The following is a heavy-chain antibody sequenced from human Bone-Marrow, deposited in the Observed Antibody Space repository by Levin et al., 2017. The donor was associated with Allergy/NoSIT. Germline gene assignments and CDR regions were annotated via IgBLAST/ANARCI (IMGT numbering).Heavy chain of an antibody. V-gene: IGHV1-3*01. Sequence: GASVKVSCKASGYTFTSYALHWVRQAPGQGLEWMGCIDAGNGKTRLSPDFQDRLTITRDTSASTAYMELTTLTSEDTATYYCAKFFEVQGVSRGWFDPWGQGTQVIVSS. CDR3: AKFFEVQGVSRGWFDP. J-gene: IGHJ5*02. CDR1: GYTFTSYA. D-gene: IGHD3-10*01. CDR2: IDAGNGKT.